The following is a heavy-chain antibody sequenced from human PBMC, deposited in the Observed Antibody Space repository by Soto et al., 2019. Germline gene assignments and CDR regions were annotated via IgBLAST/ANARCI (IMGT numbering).Heavy chain of an antibody. CDR3: AKSPPAVAGYFDY. Sequence: QVQLVESGGGVVQPGRSLRLSCAASGFTFSSSGMHRVRQAPGQGLEWVAVTSFDGSSGYYADSVRGRFTISRDNSNNALYLQMNSLRAEDTAVYYCAKSPPAVAGYFDYWGQGTLVTVSS. V-gene: IGHV3-30*18. D-gene: IGHD6-19*01. CDR2: TSFDGSSG. J-gene: IGHJ4*02. CDR1: GFTFSSSG.